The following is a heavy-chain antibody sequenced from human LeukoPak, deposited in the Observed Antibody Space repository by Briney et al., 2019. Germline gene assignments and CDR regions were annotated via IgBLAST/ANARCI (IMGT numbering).Heavy chain of an antibody. J-gene: IGHJ6*03. D-gene: IGHD3-10*01. V-gene: IGHV4-59*01. CDR3: ARAPYGSATNNYYMDV. CDR2: FYYSGNT. CDR1: GASISIYH. Sequence: SETLSLTCTVSGASISIYHWSWIRQPPGKGLEWIGSFYYSGNTNYNPSLKSRVTISVDTSKNQFSLKLSSVTAADTAVYYCARAPYGSATNNYYMDVWGKGTTVTVSS.